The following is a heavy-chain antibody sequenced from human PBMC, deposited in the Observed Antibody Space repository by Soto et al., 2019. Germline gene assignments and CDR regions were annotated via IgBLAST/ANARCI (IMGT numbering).Heavy chain of an antibody. J-gene: IGHJ4*02. CDR2: IFYSGTA. CDR3: ARSPPPIEVLDY. V-gene: IGHV4-39*01. D-gene: IGHD1-26*01. CDR1: GDSISRDTYY. Sequence: SETLSLTCTVSGDSISRDTYYWGWIRQPPGKGPEWIGSIFYSGTAYYNPSLKSRVSISVDTSKNQFSLDLTSVTAADTAVYYCARSPPPIEVLDYWGQGTLVTVSS.